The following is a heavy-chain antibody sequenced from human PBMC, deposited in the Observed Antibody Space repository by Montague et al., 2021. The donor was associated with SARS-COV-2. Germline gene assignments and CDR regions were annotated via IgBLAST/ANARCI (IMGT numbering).Heavy chain of an antibody. D-gene: IGHD6-19*01. CDR2: INYIGDT. J-gene: IGHJ4*02. CDR1: GGSINYYQ. V-gene: IGHV4-59*01. CDR3: ARSPHIAGSGWSYYFDN. Sequence: SETLSLTCSVSGGSINYYQWHWFRQSPGKGPERIGYINYIGDTHYNPSLKGRVTMSVDRSTNQFSLRLNSVTAADSAVYYCARSPHIAGSGWSYYFDNWGQATMVSVS.